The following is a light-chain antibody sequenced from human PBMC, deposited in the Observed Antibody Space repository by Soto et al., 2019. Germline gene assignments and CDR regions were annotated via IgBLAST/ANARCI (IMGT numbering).Light chain of an antibody. CDR2: DAA. Sequence: EIVLTHSPATLSLSPGEIATLSCRASQSVSSYLAWYQQKPGQAPRLLIYDAANRATGIPARFSGSGSGTDFTLSISSLEPEDFAVYYCQQRSNWPLTFGGRTKVKIK. V-gene: IGKV3-11*01. J-gene: IGKJ4*01. CDR1: QSVSSY. CDR3: QQRSNWPLT.